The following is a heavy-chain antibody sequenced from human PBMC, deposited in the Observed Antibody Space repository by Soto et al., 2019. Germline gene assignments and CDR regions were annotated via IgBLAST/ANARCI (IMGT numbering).Heavy chain of an antibody. CDR3: VKDRAIFGVVVVFDD. CDR1: GFTFSSYA. J-gene: IGHJ4*02. D-gene: IGHD3-3*01. Sequence: GGSLRLSCAASGFTFSSYAMSWVRQAPGKGLEWVSAISGSGGSTYYADSVKGRFTISRDNSKNTLYLQMNSLRAEDTAVYYCVKDRAIFGVVVVFDDWGQGTLVTVSS. V-gene: IGHV3-23*01. CDR2: ISGSGGST.